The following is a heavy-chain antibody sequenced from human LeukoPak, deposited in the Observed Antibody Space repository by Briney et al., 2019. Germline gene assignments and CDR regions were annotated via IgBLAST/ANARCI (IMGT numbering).Heavy chain of an antibody. CDR2: INPSGGST. CDR3: ARGTRDSSGYYHYPGAFDI. CDR1: GYTFTSYY. J-gene: IGHJ3*02. D-gene: IGHD3-22*01. Sequence: ASVKVSCKASGYTFTSYYMHWVRQAPGQGLEWMGIINPSGGSTSYAQKFQGRVTITRNTSISTAYMELSSLRSEDTAVYYCARGTRDSSGYYHYPGAFDIWGQGTMVTVSS. V-gene: IGHV1-46*01.